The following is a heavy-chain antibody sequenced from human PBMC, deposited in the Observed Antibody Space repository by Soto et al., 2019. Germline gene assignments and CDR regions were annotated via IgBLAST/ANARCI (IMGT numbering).Heavy chain of an antibody. V-gene: IGHV3-23*01. Sequence: PGGSLRLSCAASGFTFSSYAMSWVRQAPGKGLEWVSAISGSGGSTYYADSVKGRFTISRDNSKNTLYLQMGSLRAEDMAVYYFARGAATEFDSFCQGAVVTVSA. CDR1: GFTFSSYA. CDR3: ARGAATEFDS. CDR2: ISGSGGST. D-gene: IGHD6-25*01. J-gene: IGHJ4*02.